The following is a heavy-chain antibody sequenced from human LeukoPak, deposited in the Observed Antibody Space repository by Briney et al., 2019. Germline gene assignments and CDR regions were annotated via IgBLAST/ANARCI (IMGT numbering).Heavy chain of an antibody. CDR1: GYTFSGTGWY. D-gene: IGHD3-10*01. CDR2: IYPNNGAT. V-gene: IGHV1-2*02. J-gene: IGHJ4*02. CDR3: ARDGPAQMVDFDY. Sequence: GASVKVSCKASGYTFSGTGWYLYWLRQAPGQGLECMGWIYPNNGATAYAQKFQGRVAMTRDTSITTAYMELSRLRPDDTAVYYCARDGPAQMVDFDYWGQGTLVTVCS.